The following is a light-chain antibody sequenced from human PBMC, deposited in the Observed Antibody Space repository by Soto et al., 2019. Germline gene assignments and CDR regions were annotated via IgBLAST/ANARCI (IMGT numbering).Light chain of an antibody. V-gene: IGKV3-15*01. Sequence: DIVMTQSPVTLSVSPGDRATLSCRASQSVGHNLAWFQHKPGQAPRLLIYGASAGATGIPDRLSGSGFGTAFTLTISSLQSEDLAVYYCEQYNNWPRTFGQGTKVEMK. J-gene: IGKJ1*01. CDR2: GAS. CDR3: EQYNNWPRT. CDR1: QSVGHN.